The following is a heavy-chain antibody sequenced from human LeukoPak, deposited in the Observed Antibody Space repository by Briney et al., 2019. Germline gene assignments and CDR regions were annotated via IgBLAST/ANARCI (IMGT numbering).Heavy chain of an antibody. D-gene: IGHD1-26*01. Sequence: SETLSLTCAVYGGSFSGYYWSWIRQPPGKGLEWMGEINHSGSTNYNPSLKSRVTISVDTSKNQFSLKLSSVTAADTAVYYCARTVGATPYYYYGMDVWGQGTTVTVSS. J-gene: IGHJ6*02. CDR1: GGSFSGYY. V-gene: IGHV4-34*01. CDR3: ARTVGATPYYYYGMDV. CDR2: INHSGST.